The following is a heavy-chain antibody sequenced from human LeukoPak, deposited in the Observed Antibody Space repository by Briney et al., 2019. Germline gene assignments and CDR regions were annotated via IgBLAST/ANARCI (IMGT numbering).Heavy chain of an antibody. D-gene: IGHD6-13*01. CDR2: IIPILGIA. V-gene: IGHV1-69*02. J-gene: IGHJ4*02. Sequence: SVKVSCKASGGTFSSYTISWVRQAPGQGLEWMGRIIPILGIANYAQKFQGRVTITADKSTSTAYMELSSLRSEDTAVYYCARAGAAGSLPVDCWGQGTLVTVSS. CDR1: GGTFSSYT. CDR3: ARAGAAGSLPVDC.